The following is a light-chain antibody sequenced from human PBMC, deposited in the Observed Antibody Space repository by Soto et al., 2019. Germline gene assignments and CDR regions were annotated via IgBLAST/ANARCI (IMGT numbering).Light chain of an antibody. CDR2: GAS. CDR1: QSVNSN. Sequence: EIVMTQSPATLSVSPGERATLSCRASQSVNSNLAWYQQKPGQAPRLLIYGASARATGIPARFSGSGSGTEFTLTSSSLQSEDCAVYYCQQYNNWPLTFGGGTKVEIK. J-gene: IGKJ4*01. V-gene: IGKV3-15*01. CDR3: QQYNNWPLT.